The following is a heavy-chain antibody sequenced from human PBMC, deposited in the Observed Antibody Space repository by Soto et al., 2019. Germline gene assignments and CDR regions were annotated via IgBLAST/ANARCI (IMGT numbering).Heavy chain of an antibody. D-gene: IGHD3-22*01. CDR1: GGSISSYY. Sequence: SETLSLTCTVSGGSISSYYWSWIRQPPGKGLEWIGYIYYSGSTNYNPSLKSRVTISVDTSKNQFSLKLSSVTAADTAVYFCERHSTWLLLSDYWGQGILVTVSS. CDR3: ERHSTWLLLSDY. V-gene: IGHV4-59*08. J-gene: IGHJ4*02. CDR2: IYYSGST.